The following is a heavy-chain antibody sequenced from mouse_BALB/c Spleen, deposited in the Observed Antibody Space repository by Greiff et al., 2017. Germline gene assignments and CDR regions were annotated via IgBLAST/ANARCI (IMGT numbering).Heavy chain of an antibody. Sequence: DVQLVESGGGLVQPKGSLKLSCAASGFTFNTYAMNWVRQTPGQGLEWVARIRSKSNNYATYYADSVKDRFTISRDDSQSMLYLQMNNLKTEDTAMYYCVRHQGFHYYGYGFAYWGQGTLVTVSA. V-gene: IGHV10-1*02. J-gene: IGHJ3*01. CDR3: VRHQGFHYYGYGFAY. D-gene: IGHD1-2*01. CDR1: GFTFNTYA. CDR2: IRSKSNNYAT.